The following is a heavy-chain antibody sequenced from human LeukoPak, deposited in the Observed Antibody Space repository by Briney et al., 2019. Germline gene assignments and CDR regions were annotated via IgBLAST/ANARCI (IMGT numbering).Heavy chain of an antibody. J-gene: IGHJ4*02. Sequence: PSEALSLTCTVSGGSIGSYYWTWIRQPPVKGLEWIGYIYNSGSTNYNPSLKSRVTISVDTSKNQFSLKLSSVAAADTAVYYCARSRDGYNLDYWGQGTLVTVSS. CDR3: ARSRDGYNLDY. CDR1: GGSIGSYY. CDR2: IYNSGST. D-gene: IGHD5-24*01. V-gene: IGHV4-59*01.